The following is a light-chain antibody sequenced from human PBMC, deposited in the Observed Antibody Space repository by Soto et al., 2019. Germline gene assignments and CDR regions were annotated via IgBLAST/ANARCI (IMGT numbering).Light chain of an antibody. Sequence: EIVLTQSPGTLSLSPGERATLSCRASQTVTSNYLAWYQRKPGQAPRLLIYGASSRATGIPDRFSGSGSATDFTLTITRLEPEDFAVYFCQQYGSSPSTFGQGTKVEIK. CDR1: QTVTSNY. CDR2: GAS. J-gene: IGKJ1*01. V-gene: IGKV3-20*01. CDR3: QQYGSSPST.